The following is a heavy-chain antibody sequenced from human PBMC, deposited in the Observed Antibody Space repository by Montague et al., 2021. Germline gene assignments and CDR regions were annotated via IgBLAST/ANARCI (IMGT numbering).Heavy chain of an antibody. V-gene: IGHV4-59*01. CDR1: GDSINGWY. CDR2: VFYSGAT. D-gene: IGHD3-22*01. J-gene: IGHJ4*02. Sequence: SETLSLTCSVSGDSINGWYWSWIRQPPGKGLEWIGSVFYSGATNYNPSLKSRVTMSADTSKNQVSLKVNSVTAADTAVCYCARQGFYESGGFFIWGLGTLVTVS. CDR3: ARQGFYESGGFFI.